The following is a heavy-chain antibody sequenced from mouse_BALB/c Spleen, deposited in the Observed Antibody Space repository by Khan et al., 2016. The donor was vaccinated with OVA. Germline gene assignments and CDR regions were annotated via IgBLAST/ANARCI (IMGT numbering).Heavy chain of an antibody. Sequence: QVQLKQSGAELAKPGASVKMSCKASGYTFTTYWMYWVKQRPGQGLVWIGYINPTSGYTDYNDKFKDRATLSADKSSSTAYMQLNSLTSEDSAVYYCTRDRIDYWGQGTTLTVSS. V-gene: IGHV1-7*01. CDR3: TRDRIDY. CDR2: INPTSGYT. J-gene: IGHJ2*01. CDR1: GYTFTTYW.